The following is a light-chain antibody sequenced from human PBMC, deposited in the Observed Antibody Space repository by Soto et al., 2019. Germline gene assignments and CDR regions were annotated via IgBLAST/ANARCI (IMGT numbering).Light chain of an antibody. CDR3: SSYAGRYTFV. CDR2: DVS. Sequence: QSALTQPRSVSGSPGQSVTICCTGTSSDVGGYKYVSWYQQHPGKAPKLMIYDVSKRPSGVPDRFSGSKSGNTASLTISGLQAEDEADYYCSSYAGRYTFVFGTGTKLTVL. J-gene: IGLJ1*01. CDR1: SSDVGGYKY. V-gene: IGLV2-11*01.